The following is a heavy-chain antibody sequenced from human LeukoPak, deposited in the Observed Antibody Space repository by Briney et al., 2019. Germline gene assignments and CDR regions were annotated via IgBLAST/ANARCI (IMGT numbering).Heavy chain of an antibody. CDR2: LSVTGDDT. CDR3: AKRDIVVGKNYFDY. J-gene: IGHJ4*02. D-gene: IGHD2-15*01. Sequence: GGSLRLSCAASGFTFSSYAMSWVRQAPGKGPEWVSTLSVTGDDTFYADSVRGRFTISRDNSKNTVYLQIDSLRAEDTAVYYCAKRDIVVGKNYFDYWGQGILVTVSS. V-gene: IGHV3-23*01. CDR1: GFTFSSYA.